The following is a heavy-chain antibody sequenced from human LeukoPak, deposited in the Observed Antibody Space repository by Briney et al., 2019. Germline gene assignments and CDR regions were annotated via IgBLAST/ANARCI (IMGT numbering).Heavy chain of an antibody. Sequence: ASVKVSCKASGGTFSSYAISWVRQAPGQGLEWMGGIIPIFGTANYAQKFQGRVTITADESTSTACMELSSLRSEDTAVYYCARAVGSGYDTQFDYWGQGTLVAVSS. CDR3: ARAVGSGYDTQFDY. D-gene: IGHD5-12*01. V-gene: IGHV1-69*01. CDR1: GGTFSSYA. J-gene: IGHJ4*02. CDR2: IIPIFGTA.